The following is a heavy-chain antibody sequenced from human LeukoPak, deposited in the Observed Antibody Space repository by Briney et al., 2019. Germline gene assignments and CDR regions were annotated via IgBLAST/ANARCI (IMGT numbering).Heavy chain of an antibody. Sequence: SVKVSCKASGGTFSSYTISWVRQAPGQGLEWMGRIIPILGIANYAQKFQGRVTITADKSTSTAYMELSSLRSENTAVYYCALWPRGYSLIFDYWGQGTLVTVSS. CDR1: GGTFSSYT. D-gene: IGHD5-18*01. CDR2: IIPILGIA. V-gene: IGHV1-69*02. J-gene: IGHJ4*02. CDR3: ALWPRGYSLIFDY.